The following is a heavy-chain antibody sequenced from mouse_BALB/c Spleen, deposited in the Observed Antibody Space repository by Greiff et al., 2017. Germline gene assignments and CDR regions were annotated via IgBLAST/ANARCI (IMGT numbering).Heavy chain of an antibody. D-gene: IGHD1-1*01. V-gene: IGHV5-6-5*01. J-gene: IGHJ3*01. CDR3: ARGWLRFWFAY. CDR2: ISSGGST. Sequence: EVQLVESGGGLVKPGGSLKLSCAASGFTFSSYAMSWVRQTPEKRLEWVASISSGGSTYYPDSVKGRFTISRDNARNILYLQMSSLRSEDTAMYYCARGWLRFWFAYWGQGTLVTVSA. CDR1: GFTFSSYA.